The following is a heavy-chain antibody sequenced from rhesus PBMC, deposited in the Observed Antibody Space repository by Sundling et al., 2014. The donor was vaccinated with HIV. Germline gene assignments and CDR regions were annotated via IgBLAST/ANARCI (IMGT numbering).Heavy chain of an antibody. CDR2: IGGSSGST. D-gene: IGHD4-29*01. V-gene: IGHV4-165*02. CDR3: ARSIPLMTTVANDY. CDR1: GGSMSGYY. J-gene: IGHJ4*01. Sequence: QVQLQESGPGLVKPSETLSLTCAVSGGSMSGYYWNWIRQPPGKGLEWIGYIGGSSGSTYYNPSLKSRVTFSLDTSMNLFSLKLSSVTAADTAVYYCARSIPLMTTVANDYWGQGVLVTVSS.